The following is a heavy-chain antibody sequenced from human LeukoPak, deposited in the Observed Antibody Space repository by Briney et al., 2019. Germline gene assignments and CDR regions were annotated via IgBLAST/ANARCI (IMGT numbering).Heavy chain of an antibody. D-gene: IGHD6-6*01. V-gene: IGHV3-23*01. Sequence: QPGGSLRLSCAASGFTFSSYAMSWVRQAPGKGLEWVSAISGSGGSTYYADSVRGRFTISRDNSKNTLYLQMNSLRAEDTAVYYCAKGTDSSSSPTYYYYYYMDVWGKGTTVTVCS. CDR1: GFTFSSYA. CDR3: AKGTDSSSSPTYYYYYYMDV. J-gene: IGHJ6*03. CDR2: ISGSGGST.